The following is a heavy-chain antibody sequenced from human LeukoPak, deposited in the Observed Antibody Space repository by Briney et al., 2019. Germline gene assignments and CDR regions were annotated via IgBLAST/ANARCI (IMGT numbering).Heavy chain of an antibody. CDR3: AKEPYYYDSSRPGSYYYMDV. CDR2: IRYDGSNK. D-gene: IGHD3-22*01. CDR1: GFTFSSYA. V-gene: IGHV3-30*02. J-gene: IGHJ6*03. Sequence: GGSLRLSCAASGFTFSSYAMSWVRQAPGKGLEWVAFIRYDGSNKYYADSVKGRFTISRDNSKNTLYLQMNSLRAEDTAVYYCAKEPYYYDSSRPGSYYYMDVWGKGTTVTVSS.